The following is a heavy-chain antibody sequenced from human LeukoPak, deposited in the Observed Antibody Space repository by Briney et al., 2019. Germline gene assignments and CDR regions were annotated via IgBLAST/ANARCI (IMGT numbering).Heavy chain of an antibody. Sequence: SETLSLTCTVSGGSISSYYWSWIRQPPGKGLEWIGYIYYSGSTNYNPSLKSRVTISVDTSKNQFSLELSSVTAADTAVYYCARDRGLMPFDYWGQGTLVTVSS. CDR3: ARDRGLMPFDY. D-gene: IGHD3-10*01. CDR1: GGSISSYY. J-gene: IGHJ4*02. CDR2: IYYSGST. V-gene: IGHV4-59*01.